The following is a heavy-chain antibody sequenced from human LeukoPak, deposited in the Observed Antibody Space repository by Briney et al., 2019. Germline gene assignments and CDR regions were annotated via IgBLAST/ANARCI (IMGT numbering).Heavy chain of an antibody. CDR2: ISNSGSTM. Sequence: GGSLRLSCAASGFTFSNYYMSWIRQAPGKGLEWLAHISNSGSTMYYADSVKGRFTISRDNAENSLFLQMNSLRAEDTAVYYCARAPGYNYYYYYMDVWGTGTTVTVSS. CDR1: GFTFSNYY. J-gene: IGHJ6*03. V-gene: IGHV3-11*04. CDR3: ARAPGYNYYYYYMDV. D-gene: IGHD5-18*01.